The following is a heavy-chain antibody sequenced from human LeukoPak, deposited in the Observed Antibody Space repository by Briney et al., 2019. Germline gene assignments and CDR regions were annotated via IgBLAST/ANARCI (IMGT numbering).Heavy chain of an antibody. V-gene: IGHV4-34*01. Sequence: PSETLSLTCAVYGGSFSGYYWSWIRQPPGKGLEWIGEINHSGSTNYNPSLKSRVTISVDTSKNQFSLKLSSVTAADTAVCYCARGYSSGHGDTWFDPWGQGTLVTVSS. CDR3: ARGYSSGHGDTWFDP. CDR1: GGSFSGYY. J-gene: IGHJ5*02. CDR2: INHSGST. D-gene: IGHD6-19*01.